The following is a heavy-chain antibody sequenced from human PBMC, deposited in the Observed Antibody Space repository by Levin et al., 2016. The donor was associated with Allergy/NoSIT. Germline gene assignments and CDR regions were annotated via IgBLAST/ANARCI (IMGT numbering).Heavy chain of an antibody. V-gene: IGHV3-48*02. CDR3: ARDVSMAD. Sequence: GESLKISCAASGFTFSSYGMNWVRQAPGKGLEWVSYISSGSDSIYYAESVKGRFTISRDNADNSLYLQMTNLRDEDTALHYCARDVSMADWGQGTLVTVSS. CDR1: GFTFSSYG. CDR2: ISSGSDSI. D-gene: IGHD2/OR15-2a*01. J-gene: IGHJ4*02.